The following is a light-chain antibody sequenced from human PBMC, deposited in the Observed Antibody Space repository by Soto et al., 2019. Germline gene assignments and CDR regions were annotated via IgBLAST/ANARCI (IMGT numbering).Light chain of an antibody. CDR3: QQYNSYWT. J-gene: IGKJ1*01. CDR1: QSISSY. Sequence: DIQMTQSPSSLSASVGDRVTITCRSSQSISSYLNWYQQKPGKAPKLLIYKASSLESGVPSRFSGSGSGTEITLTISSLQPDDFATYYCQQYNSYWTFGQGTKVDIK. V-gene: IGKV1-5*03. CDR2: KAS.